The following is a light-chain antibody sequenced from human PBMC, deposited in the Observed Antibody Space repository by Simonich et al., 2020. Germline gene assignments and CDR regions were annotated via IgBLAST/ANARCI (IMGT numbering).Light chain of an antibody. Sequence: DIVMTQSQDSLAVSLGERATINCNSSQSVLYSSNNKNYLAWYQQKPGQPPKWLIYWASTRESGVPDRFSGSGSGTDFTLTISSLQAEDVAVYYCQQYYSTPYTFGQGTKLEIK. CDR1: QSVLYSSNNKNY. J-gene: IGKJ2*01. V-gene: IGKV4-1*01. CDR3: QQYYSTPYT. CDR2: WAS.